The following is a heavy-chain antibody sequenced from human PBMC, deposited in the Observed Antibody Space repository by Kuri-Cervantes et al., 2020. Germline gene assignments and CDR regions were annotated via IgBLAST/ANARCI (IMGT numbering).Heavy chain of an antibody. CDR2: MNPNSGNT. CDR1: GYTFTSYD. D-gene: IGHD6-25*01. J-gene: IGHJ4*02. CDR3: ARVPSGAFLAAPHFDY. Sequence: ASVKVSCKASGYTFTSYDINWVRQATGQGLEWMGWMNPNSGNTGYAQKFQGRVTMTGNTSISTAYMELSSLRSEDTAVYYCARVPSGAFLAAPHFDYWGQGTLVTVSS. V-gene: IGHV1-8*02.